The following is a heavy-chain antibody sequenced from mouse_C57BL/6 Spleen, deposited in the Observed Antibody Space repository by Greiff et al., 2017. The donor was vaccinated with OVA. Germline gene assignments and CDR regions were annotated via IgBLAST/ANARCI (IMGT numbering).Heavy chain of an antibody. D-gene: IGHD1-1*01. J-gene: IGHJ1*03. Sequence: EVQLVESEGGLVQPGSSMKLSCTPSGFTFSDYYMAWVRQVPEKGLEWVANINYDGSSTYYLDSLKSRFIISRDNAKNILYVQMSSLKSEDTATDYCTSEGLLRWYFDVWGTGTTVTVSS. V-gene: IGHV5-16*01. CDR2: INYDGSST. CDR1: GFTFSDYY. CDR3: TSEGLLRWYFDV.